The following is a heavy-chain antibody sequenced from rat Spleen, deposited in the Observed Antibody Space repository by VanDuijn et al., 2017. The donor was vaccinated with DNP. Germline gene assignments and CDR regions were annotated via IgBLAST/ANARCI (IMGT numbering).Heavy chain of an antibody. CDR1: GFTFSSYV. CDR3: ARQVNTYYGYNQIYYFDY. Sequence: EVQLVESGGGLVQPGRSLKVSCVASGFTFSSYVMHWFRQAPENGIQWLAYINIDSSRTHYAETVKGRFTISRDNAKNTVDMQMSKVGSEDTATYYCARQVNTYYGYNQIYYFDYWGQGVMVTVSS. J-gene: IGHJ2*01. V-gene: IGHV5-43*01. CDR2: INIDSSRT. D-gene: IGHD1-9*01.